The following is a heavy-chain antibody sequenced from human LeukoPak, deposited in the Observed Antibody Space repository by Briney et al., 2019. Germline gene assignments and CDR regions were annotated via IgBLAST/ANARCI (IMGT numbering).Heavy chain of an antibody. CDR1: GGSISSYY. J-gene: IGHJ4*02. CDR2: IYYSGST. D-gene: IGHD1-26*01. CDR3: ARVSRSGSYYHGPVDY. V-gene: IGHV4-59*12. Sequence: SETLSLTCTVSGGSISSYYWSWIRQPPGKGLEWIGYIYYSGSTNYNPSLKSRVTISVDTSKNQFSLKLSSVTAADTAVYYCARVSRSGSYYHGPVDYWGQGTLVTVSS.